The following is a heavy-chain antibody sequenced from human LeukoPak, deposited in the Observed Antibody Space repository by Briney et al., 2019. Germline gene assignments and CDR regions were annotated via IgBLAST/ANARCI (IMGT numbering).Heavy chain of an antibody. D-gene: IGHD1-26*01. CDR2: IHYSGTT. CDR1: GGSISSYY. J-gene: IGHJ4*02. V-gene: IGHV4-59*01. Sequence: SETLSLTCTVSGGSISSYYWSWIRQPPGKGLEWIGYIHYSGTTHYNPSLEGRVTISVDTSKNQFSLTLTSVTAADTAVYYCARGSPAPDYWGKGTLVTVSS. CDR3: ARGSPAPDY.